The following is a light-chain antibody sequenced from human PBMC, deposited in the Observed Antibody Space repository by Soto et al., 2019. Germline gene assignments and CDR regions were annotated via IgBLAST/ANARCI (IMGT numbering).Light chain of an antibody. Sequence: DIRMTQSTSTLSASLGDRVTSPCRASQSISTWLAWYQQKPGKAPKLLISDASTLESGVPSRFSGSGSGTEFTLTISSLKPDDFATYYCQQYNSFWTFGQGTKVDIK. CDR1: QSISTW. CDR3: QQYNSFWT. V-gene: IGKV1-5*01. CDR2: DAS. J-gene: IGKJ1*01.